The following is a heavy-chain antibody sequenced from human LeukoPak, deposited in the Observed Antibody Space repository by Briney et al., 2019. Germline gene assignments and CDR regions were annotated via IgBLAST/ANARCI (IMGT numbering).Heavy chain of an antibody. CDR3: ARGATYFYDHIDYHQQSYFDY. V-gene: IGHV4-31*03. D-gene: IGHD3-22*01. J-gene: IGHJ4*02. CDR2: IYYSGDT. CDR1: GGSVSSGAYY. Sequence: SETLSLTCTVSGGSVSSGAYYWSWIRQHPGKGLEWIGYIYYSGDTYYNPSLKSRVTISKDTSNNQFSLNLISVTAADTAVYYCARGATYFYDHIDYHQQSYFDYWGQGTPVTVSS.